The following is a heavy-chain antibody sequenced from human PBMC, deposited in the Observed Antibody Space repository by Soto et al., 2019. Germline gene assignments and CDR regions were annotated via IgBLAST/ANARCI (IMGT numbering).Heavy chain of an antibody. V-gene: IGHV3-23*01. CDR1: GFTVSSHA. CDR2: VTADGGT. Sequence: PGGSLRLSCEGSGFTVSSHAMTWIRQAPGKGPEWVSTVTADGGTYYADSVKGRFAMSRDNAKNSLYLQMNSLRAEDTAVYYCARDLNLGSFDYWGQGTLVTVSS. CDR3: ARDLNLGSFDY. J-gene: IGHJ4*02.